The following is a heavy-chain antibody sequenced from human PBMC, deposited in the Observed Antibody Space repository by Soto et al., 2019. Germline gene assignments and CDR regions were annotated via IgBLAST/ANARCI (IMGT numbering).Heavy chain of an antibody. CDR2: ISGSGGST. CDR3: AKDSGVVVPAVYYFDY. D-gene: IGHD2-2*01. CDR1: GFTFSSYA. V-gene: IGHV3-23*01. J-gene: IGHJ4*02. Sequence: GGSLRLSCAASGFTFSSYAMSWVRQAPGKGLEWVSAISGSGGSTYYADSVKGRFTISRDNSKNTLYLQMNSLRAEDTAVYYCAKDSGVVVPAVYYFDYWGQGTLVTVSS.